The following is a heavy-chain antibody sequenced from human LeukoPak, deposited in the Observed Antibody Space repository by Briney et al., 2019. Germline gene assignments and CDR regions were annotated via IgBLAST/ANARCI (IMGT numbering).Heavy chain of an antibody. V-gene: IGHV3-23*01. CDR1: GFTFSSYA. CDR3: AKDLVARGLMGAFDC. J-gene: IGHJ4*02. D-gene: IGHD3-10*01. CDR2: ISGGGDST. Sequence: GGSLRLSCAASGFTFSSYAMSWVRQAPGRGLEWVSTISGGGDSTYYADSVKGRFTISRDNSKKTLYLQMNSLRAEDTAVYYCAKDLVARGLMGAFDCWGQGTLVTVSS.